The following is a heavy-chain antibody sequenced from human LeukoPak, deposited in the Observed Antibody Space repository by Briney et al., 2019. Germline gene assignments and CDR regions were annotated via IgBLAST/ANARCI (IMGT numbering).Heavy chain of an antibody. J-gene: IGHJ6*02. CDR1: GFTFSTYA. D-gene: IGHD5-12*01. V-gene: IGHV3-23*01. Sequence: PGGSLRLSCAASGFTFSTYAMSWVRQAPGKGLEWVSAISFSGGSTHYAESVKGRFTISGDNSKNTLYLQMNSLRAEDAAVYYCAKEAFNWLRSHYYGVDVWGQGTTVTVSS. CDR2: ISFSGGST. CDR3: AKEAFNWLRSHYYGVDV.